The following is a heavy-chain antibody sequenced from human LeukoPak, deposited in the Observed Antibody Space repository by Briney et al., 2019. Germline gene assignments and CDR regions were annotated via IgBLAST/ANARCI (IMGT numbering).Heavy chain of an antibody. J-gene: IGHJ4*02. V-gene: IGHV3-30-3*01. CDR3: ARELVGAAFDY. CDR1: GFTFSSYA. D-gene: IGHD1-26*01. CDR2: ISYDGSNK. Sequence: PGRSLRLSCAASGFTFSSYAMHWVRQAPGKGLEWVAVISYDGSNKYYADSVKGRFTISRDNSKNTLYLQMNSLRAEDTAVYYCARELVGAAFDYWGRGTLVTVSS.